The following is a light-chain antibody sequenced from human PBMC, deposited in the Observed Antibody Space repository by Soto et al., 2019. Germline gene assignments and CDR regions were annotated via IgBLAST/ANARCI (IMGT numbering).Light chain of an antibody. CDR3: ASYTTGRIRV. V-gene: IGLV2-14*03. J-gene: IGLJ2*01. CDR2: DVS. CDR1: STDIGAYNS. Sequence: QSALTQPASVSPSPGQSITTSCTGTSTDIGAYNSVSWYQQHPGEAPQLIIYDVSYRPSGISSRFSGSKSGNTASLTVSGLQADDDADYYCASYTTGRIRVFGGGTKLTVL.